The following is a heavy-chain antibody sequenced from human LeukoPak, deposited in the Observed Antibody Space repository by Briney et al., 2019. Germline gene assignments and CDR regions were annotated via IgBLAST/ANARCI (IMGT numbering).Heavy chain of an antibody. CDR2: IRYDGSNK. V-gene: IGHV3-30*02. J-gene: IGHJ4*02. Sequence: GGSLRLSCAASGFTFSSYGMHWVRQAPGKGLEWVAFIRYDGSNKYYADSVKGRFTISRDNSKNTLYLQMNSLRAEDTAVYYCAKVITIFGVVGERHFDYWGQGTLVTVSS. CDR1: GFTFSSYG. CDR3: AKVITIFGVVGERHFDY. D-gene: IGHD3-3*01.